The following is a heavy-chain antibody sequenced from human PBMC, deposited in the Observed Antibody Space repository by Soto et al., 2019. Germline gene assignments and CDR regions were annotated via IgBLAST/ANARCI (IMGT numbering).Heavy chain of an antibody. J-gene: IGHJ6*03. D-gene: IGHD3-16*01. Sequence: QLQLQESGPGLVKPSESLSLTCTVSSGSISSSYYYWGWIRQPPGKGLEWIGAIYYTGSTYYNPPLKSRITTSVDTSKNQFSLKMSSVTAADTAVYFCARQAGAFGYYMDVWGKGATVTVSS. V-gene: IGHV4-39*01. CDR2: IYYTGST. CDR3: ARQAGAFGYYMDV. CDR1: SGSISSSYYY.